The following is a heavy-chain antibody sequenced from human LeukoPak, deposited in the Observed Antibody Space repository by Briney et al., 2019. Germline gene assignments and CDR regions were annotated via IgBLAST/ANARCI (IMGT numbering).Heavy chain of an antibody. J-gene: IGHJ4*02. CDR1: GGSISSYY. V-gene: IGHV4-59*01. D-gene: IGHD6-6*01. Sequence: SETLSLTCTVSGGSISSYYWSWIRQPPGKGLEWIGYIYYSGSTNYNPSLKSRVTISVDTSKNQFPLKLSSVTAADTAVYYCARDGPYSSSDYFDYWGQGTLVTVSS. CDR3: ARDGPYSSSDYFDY. CDR2: IYYSGST.